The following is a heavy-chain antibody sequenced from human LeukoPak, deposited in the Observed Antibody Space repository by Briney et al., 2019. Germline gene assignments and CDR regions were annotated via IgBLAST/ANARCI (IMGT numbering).Heavy chain of an antibody. J-gene: IGHJ4*02. D-gene: IGHD1/OR15-1a*01. CDR3: ARDATPNSLDY. V-gene: IGHV1-2*02. CDR1: NYTLTSYG. Sequence: GASVKVSCKASNYTLTSYGFTWVRQAPGQGLEWMGWINPNSGGTNYAQKFQGRVTMTRDTSISTAYMELSRLRSDDTAVYYCARDATPNSLDYWGQGTLVTVSS. CDR2: INPNSGGT.